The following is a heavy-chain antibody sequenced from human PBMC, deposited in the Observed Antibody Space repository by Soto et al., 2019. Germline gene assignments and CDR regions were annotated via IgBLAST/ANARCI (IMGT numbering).Heavy chain of an antibody. V-gene: IGHV4-39*01. CDR2: IYYSGST. CDR1: GGSISSSSYY. CDR3: ARLHYHGSGSYPAPDNWFDP. Sequence: QLQLQESGPGLVKPSETLSLTCTVSGGSISSSSYYWGWIRQPPGKGLEWIGSIYYSGSTYYNPSLKSRVTISVDTSKNQFSLKLSSVTAADTAVYYCARLHYHGSGSYPAPDNWFDPWGQGTLVTVSS. D-gene: IGHD3-10*01. J-gene: IGHJ5*02.